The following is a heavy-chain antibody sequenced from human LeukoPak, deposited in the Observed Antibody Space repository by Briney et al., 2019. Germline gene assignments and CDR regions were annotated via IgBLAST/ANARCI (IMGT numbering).Heavy chain of an antibody. Sequence: SETLSLTCTVSGVSISSHYWSWIRQPPGKGLEWLGYIYYSGSTNYNPSLKSRVTISVDTSKNQFSLKLSSVTAADTAVYYCARGGGSYYRALCFDYWGQGTLVTVSS. CDR3: ARGGGSYYRALCFDY. CDR2: IYYSGST. J-gene: IGHJ4*02. CDR1: GVSISSHY. D-gene: IGHD1-26*01. V-gene: IGHV4-59*11.